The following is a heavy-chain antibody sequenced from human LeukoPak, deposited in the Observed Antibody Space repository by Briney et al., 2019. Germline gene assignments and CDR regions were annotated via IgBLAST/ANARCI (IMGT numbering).Heavy chain of an antibody. J-gene: IGHJ4*02. V-gene: IGHV4-59*08. CDR1: GGSVSSYY. D-gene: IGHD5-12*01. Sequence: KPSETLSLTCTVSGGSVSSYYWGRLRQPPGKGLEWIGYISYTGSTNYNPSLKSRVTISVDTSKNQFSLKLSSVTAADTAVYYCARHKATTIGWPSDYWGQGILVTVSS. CDR3: ARHKATTIGWPSDY. CDR2: ISYTGST.